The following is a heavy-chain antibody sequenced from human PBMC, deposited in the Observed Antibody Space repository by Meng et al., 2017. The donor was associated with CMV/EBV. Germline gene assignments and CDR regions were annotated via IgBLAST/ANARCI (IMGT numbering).Heavy chain of an antibody. CDR1: GFTFSSYS. CDR3: ARAWIAAAGTLDY. CDR2: ISSSGSYI. Sequence: GESLKISCAASGFTFSSYSMNWVRQAPGKGLEWVSSISSSGSYIYYADSVKGRFTISRDNAKNSLYLQMNSLRAEDTAVYYCARAWIAAAGTLDYWGQGTLVTVSS. D-gene: IGHD6-13*01. V-gene: IGHV3-21*01. J-gene: IGHJ4*02.